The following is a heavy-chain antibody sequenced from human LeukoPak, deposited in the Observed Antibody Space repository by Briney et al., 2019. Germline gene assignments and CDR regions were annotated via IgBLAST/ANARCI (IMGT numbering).Heavy chain of an antibody. CDR2: IYNSGIT. CDR1: GGSVSSHF. D-gene: IGHD1-26*01. V-gene: IGHV4-59*02. CDR3: ARDGPTSTAPFDY. J-gene: IGHJ4*02. Sequence: PSETLSLTCTVSGGSVSSHFWSWIRQPPGKGLEWIGYIYNSGITNYNPSLKSRVTMSVDTSKNQFSLKLRSMTAADTAVYYCARDGPTSTAPFDYWGQGTLVTVSS.